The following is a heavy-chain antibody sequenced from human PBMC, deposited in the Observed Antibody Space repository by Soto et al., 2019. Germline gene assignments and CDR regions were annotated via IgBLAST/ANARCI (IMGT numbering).Heavy chain of an antibody. CDR1: GFTFSSYG. D-gene: IGHD2-2*01. CDR2: ISYDGSNK. V-gene: IGHV3-30*18. CDR3: AKLFVVPAVFRGYYYDMDV. Sequence: QVQLVESGGGVVQPGRSLRLSCAASGFTFSSYGMHWVRQAPGKGLEWVAVISYDGSNKYYADSVKGRFTISRDNSKNTLYLQMNSLRAEDTAVYYCAKLFVVPAVFRGYYYDMDVWGQGTTVTVSS. J-gene: IGHJ6*02.